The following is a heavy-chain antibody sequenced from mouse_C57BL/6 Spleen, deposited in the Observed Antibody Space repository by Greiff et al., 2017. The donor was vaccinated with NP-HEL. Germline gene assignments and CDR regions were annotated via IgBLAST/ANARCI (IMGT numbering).Heavy chain of an antibody. Sequence: VQLQQPGAELVRPGSSVKLSCKASGYTFTSYWMHWVKQRPIQGLEWIGNIDPSDSETHYNQKFKDKATLTVDKSSSTAYMQLSSLTSEDSAVYYCARYGDGDWYFDVWGTGTTVTVSS. CDR2: IDPSDSET. CDR3: ARYGDGDWYFDV. CDR1: GYTFTSYW. J-gene: IGHJ1*03. V-gene: IGHV1-52*01. D-gene: IGHD1-1*01.